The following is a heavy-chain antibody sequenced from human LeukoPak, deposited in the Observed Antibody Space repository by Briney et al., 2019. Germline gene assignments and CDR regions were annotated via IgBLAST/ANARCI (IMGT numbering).Heavy chain of an antibody. J-gene: IGHJ4*02. CDR2: IYSGGST. CDR1: GFTVSSNY. Sequence: PGGSLRLSCAASGFTVSSNYMSWVRQAPGKGLEWVSVIYSGGSTYYADSVKGRFTISRDNSKNTLYLQMNSLRAEDTAVYYCARSGSYYRGFVRQLGISYLWGQGTLVTVSS. D-gene: IGHD1-26*01. V-gene: IGHV3-53*01. CDR3: ARSGSYYRGFVRQLGISYL.